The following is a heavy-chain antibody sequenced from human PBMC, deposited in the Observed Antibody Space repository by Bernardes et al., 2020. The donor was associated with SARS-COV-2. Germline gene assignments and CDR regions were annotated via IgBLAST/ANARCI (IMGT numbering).Heavy chain of an antibody. CDR1: GFTFSSYG. J-gene: IGHJ6*02. CDR2: ISYDGSNK. Sequence: GGSLRLSCAASGFTFSSYGMHWVRQAPGKGLEWVAVISYDGSNKYYADSVKGRFTISRDNSKNTLYLQMNSLRAEDTAVYYCAEHAPYCTNGVCYMTYYGMCVRCHCTTVTVS. D-gene: IGHD2-8*01. CDR3: AEHAPYCTNGVCYMTYYGMCV. V-gene: IGHV3-30*18.